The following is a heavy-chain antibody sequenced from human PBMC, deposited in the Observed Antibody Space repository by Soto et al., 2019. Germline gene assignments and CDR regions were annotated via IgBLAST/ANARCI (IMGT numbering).Heavy chain of an antibody. Sequence: GASVKVSCKASGYTFTSYGISWVRQAPGQGLEWMGWISAYNGNTNYAQKLQGRVTMTTDTSTSTAYMELRGLRSDDTAVYYCARVLIGIAVAGTLDYWGQGTLVTVSS. CDR2: ISAYNGNT. J-gene: IGHJ4*02. CDR3: ARVLIGIAVAGTLDY. V-gene: IGHV1-18*04. D-gene: IGHD6-19*01. CDR1: GYTFTSYG.